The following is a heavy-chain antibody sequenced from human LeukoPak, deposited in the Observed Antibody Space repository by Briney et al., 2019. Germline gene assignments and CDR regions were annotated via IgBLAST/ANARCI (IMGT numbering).Heavy chain of an antibody. CDR1: GGSISSYY. CDR3: AREGSSWQKFDY. D-gene: IGHD6-13*01. Sequence: PSETLSLTCTVSGGSISSYYWSWIRQPAGKGLEWIGRIYTSGSTNYNPSLKSRVTMSVDTSKSQFSLKLSSVIAADTAVYYCAREGSSWQKFDYWGQGTLVTVSS. J-gene: IGHJ4*02. CDR2: IYTSGST. V-gene: IGHV4-4*07.